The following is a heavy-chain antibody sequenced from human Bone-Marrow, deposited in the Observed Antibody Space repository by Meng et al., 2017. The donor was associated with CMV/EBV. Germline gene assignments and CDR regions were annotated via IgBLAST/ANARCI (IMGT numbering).Heavy chain of an antibody. D-gene: IGHD3-3*01. CDR3: ARLYYDFWSGFASGLYYFDY. CDR2: IYYSGTI. Sequence: SETLSLTCTVSGGSISSSNNYWGWIRQPPGKGLEWIGTIYYSGTIYYNPSLKSRVTISVDTSKNQFYLKLSSVTAADTAVYYCARLYYDFWSGFASGLYYFDYWGQGTLVTVSS. J-gene: IGHJ4*02. V-gene: IGHV4-39*01. CDR1: GGSISSSNNY.